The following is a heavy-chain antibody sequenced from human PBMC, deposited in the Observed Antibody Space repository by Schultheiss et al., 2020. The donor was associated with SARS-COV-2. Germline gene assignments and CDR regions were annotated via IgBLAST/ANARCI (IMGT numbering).Heavy chain of an antibody. J-gene: IGHJ5*02. CDR3: ARRIRPPKSWFDP. V-gene: IGHV4-59*04. CDR1: GDSKSNYS. Sequence: SETLSLTCSVSGDSKSNYSWRCIRQPPGKGLEWLGSIYSGGNTYYNWSLRSRLTISVDTSKNQVSLTVNSVTAADTAVYYCARRIRPPKSWFDPWGQGVLVTVSS. CDR2: IYSGGNT.